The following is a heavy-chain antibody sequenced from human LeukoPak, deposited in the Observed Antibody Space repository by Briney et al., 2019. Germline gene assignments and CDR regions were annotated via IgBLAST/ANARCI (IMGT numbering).Heavy chain of an antibody. CDR2: IWYDGSNK. J-gene: IGHJ4*02. V-gene: IGHV3-33*01. CDR3: ARVRFDGYDHRIDY. Sequence: GGSLRLSCVASGFTFSSYGMHWVRQAPGKGLEWVAVIWYDGSNKYYADSVKGRFTISRDNSKNTLYLQMNSLRAEDTAVYYCARVRFDGYDHRIDYWGQGTLVTVSS. D-gene: IGHD5-12*01. CDR1: GFTFSSYG.